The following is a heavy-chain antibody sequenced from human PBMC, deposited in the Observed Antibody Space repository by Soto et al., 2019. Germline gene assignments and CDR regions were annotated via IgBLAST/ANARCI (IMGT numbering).Heavy chain of an antibody. CDR2: INPSGGST. CDR3: ARLKIGSWYSGAFDI. Sequence: LVKVSCKASGYTFTSYYMHWVRQAPGQGLEWMGIINPSGGSTSYAQKFQGRVTMTRDTSTSTVYMELSSLRSEDTAVYYCARLKIGSWYSGAFDIWGQGTMVTVSS. D-gene: IGHD6-13*01. CDR1: GYTFTSYY. J-gene: IGHJ3*02. V-gene: IGHV1-46*01.